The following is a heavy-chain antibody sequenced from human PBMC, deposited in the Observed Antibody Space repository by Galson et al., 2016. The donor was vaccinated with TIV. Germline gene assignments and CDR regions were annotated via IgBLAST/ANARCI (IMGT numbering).Heavy chain of an antibody. Sequence: SVKVSCKASGYTFTSYHLHWVRQAPGQGLEWMGIIKDTGVTTTYPQRFQGRLTITRDTSTTTVYVELSSLRSEDTAVYYCAREMPATFFFDYWGQGTLVTVSS. CDR3: AREMPATFFFDY. V-gene: IGHV1-46*01. J-gene: IGHJ4*02. D-gene: IGHD2-2*01. CDR2: IKDTGVTT. CDR1: GYTFTSYH.